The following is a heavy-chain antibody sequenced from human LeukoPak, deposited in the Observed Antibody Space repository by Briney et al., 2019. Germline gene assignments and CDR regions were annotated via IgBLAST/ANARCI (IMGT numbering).Heavy chain of an antibody. D-gene: IGHD4-17*01. CDR2: ISYDGSNK. J-gene: IGHJ4*02. Sequence: PGGSLRLSCAASGFTFSSYAMHWVRQAPGKGLEWVAVISYDGSNKYYADSVKGRFTISRDNSKNTLYLQMNSLRAEDTAVCYCARVQGDYGDYLFFVLDYWGQGTLVTVSS. V-gene: IGHV3-30-3*01. CDR1: GFTFSSYA. CDR3: ARVQGDYGDYLFFVLDY.